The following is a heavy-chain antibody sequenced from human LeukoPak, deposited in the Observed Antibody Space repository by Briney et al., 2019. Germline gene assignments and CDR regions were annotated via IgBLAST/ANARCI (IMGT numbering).Heavy chain of an antibody. CDR3: AKRPPMAPGYYFDY. Sequence: GGSLRLSCAASGFTFSSHWMHWVRQAPGKGLVWVSRINGDGSNTTYADSVKGRFTISRDNSKNTLYLQMNSLRAEDTAVYYCAKRPPMAPGYYFDYWGQGTLVTVSS. D-gene: IGHD5-24*01. CDR2: INGDGSNT. J-gene: IGHJ4*02. CDR1: GFTFSSHW. V-gene: IGHV3-74*03.